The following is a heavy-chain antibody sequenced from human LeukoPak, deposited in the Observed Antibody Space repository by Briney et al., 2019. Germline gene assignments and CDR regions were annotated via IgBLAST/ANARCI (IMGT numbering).Heavy chain of an antibody. CDR3: GRGKDIVVVPAARRGYYYYMDV. CDR1: GGSFSGYY. D-gene: IGHD2-2*01. CDR2: INHSGST. Sequence: PSETLSLTCAVYGGSFSGYYWSWIRQPPGKGLEWTGEINHSGSTNYNPSLKSRVTISVDTSKNQFSLKLSSVTAADTAVYYCGRGKDIVVVPAARRGYYYYMDVWGKGTTVTVSS. J-gene: IGHJ6*03. V-gene: IGHV4-34*01.